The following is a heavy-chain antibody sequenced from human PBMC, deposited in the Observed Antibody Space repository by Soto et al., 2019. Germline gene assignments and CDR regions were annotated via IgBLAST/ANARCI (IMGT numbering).Heavy chain of an antibody. CDR2: ISYDGSNK. Sequence: PGGSLRLSCAASGFTFSSNAMSWVRQAPGKGLEWVAVISYDGSNKYYADSVKGRFTISRDNSKNTLYLQMNSLRAEDTAVYYCAREALTHKGPFDYWGQGTLVTVSS. J-gene: IGHJ4*02. D-gene: IGHD3-3*02. V-gene: IGHV3-30-3*01. CDR3: AREALTHKGPFDY. CDR1: GFTFSSNA.